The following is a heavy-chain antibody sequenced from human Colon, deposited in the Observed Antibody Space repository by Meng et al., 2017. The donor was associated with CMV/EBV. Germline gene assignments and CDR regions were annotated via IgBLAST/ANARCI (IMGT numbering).Heavy chain of an antibody. D-gene: IGHD3/OR15-3a*01. CDR1: GFNLSPYW. V-gene: IGHV3-7*01. CDR3: AKVLSSFWTGGELDS. Sequence: GGSLRLSCVGSGFNLSPYWMKWVRQAPGKGLEWVASINQDGSAHYYADFVKGRFTISRDNSKNTVFLQMNSLRAADTAVYYCAKVLSSFWTGGELDSWGQGTLVTVSS. J-gene: IGHJ4*02. CDR2: INQDGSAH.